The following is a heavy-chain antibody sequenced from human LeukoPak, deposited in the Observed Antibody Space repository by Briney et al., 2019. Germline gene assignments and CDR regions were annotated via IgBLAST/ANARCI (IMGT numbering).Heavy chain of an antibody. CDR3: AKVSGSYVGSGAFDI. CDR1: GYTLTELS. Sequence: GASVKVSCKVSGYTLTELSMHWVRQAPGKGLEWVSAISGSGGSTYYADSVKGRFTISRDNSKNTLYLQMNSLRAEDTAVYYCAKVSGSYVGSGAFDIWGQGTMVTVSS. J-gene: IGHJ3*02. V-gene: IGHV3-23*01. CDR2: ISGSGGST. D-gene: IGHD1-26*01.